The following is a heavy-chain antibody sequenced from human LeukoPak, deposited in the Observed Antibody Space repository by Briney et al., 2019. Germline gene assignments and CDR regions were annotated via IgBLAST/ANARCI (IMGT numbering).Heavy chain of an antibody. CDR2: IYYSGTT. V-gene: IGHV4-59*12. Sequence: PSETLSLTCSVSGGSISGYYWSWIRQPPGKGLEWIGYIYYSGTTIYNPSLKSRLTISLDTSKNQFSLNLSSVTAADTAVYYCARDGTHFYGSGSSNWFDPWGQGILVTVSS. CDR3: ARDGTHFYGSGSSNWFDP. CDR1: GGSISGYY. J-gene: IGHJ5*02. D-gene: IGHD3-10*01.